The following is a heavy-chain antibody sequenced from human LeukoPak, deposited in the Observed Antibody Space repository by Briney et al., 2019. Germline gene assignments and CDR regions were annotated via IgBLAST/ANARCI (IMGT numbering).Heavy chain of an antibody. J-gene: IGHJ4*02. Sequence: SETLSLTCAVSGTSFCSYYWSWLRQPPGKGLEWIGEVNHSGYTNDNPSLKSRVTISVDTSKNQFSLRLRSVTAADTGVYFCARMTTGHDFWGQGTLVTVSS. CDR2: VNHSGYT. D-gene: IGHD4-17*01. V-gene: IGHV4-34*01. CDR3: ARMTTGHDF. CDR1: GTSFCSYY.